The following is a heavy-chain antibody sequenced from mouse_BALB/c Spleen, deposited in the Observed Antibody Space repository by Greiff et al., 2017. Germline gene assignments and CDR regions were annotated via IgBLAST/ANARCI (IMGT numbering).Heavy chain of an antibody. J-gene: IGHJ2*01. D-gene: IGHD3-1*01. V-gene: IGHV5-4*02. CDR3: ARDISPGLDY. CDR1: GFTFSDYY. CDR2: ISDGGSYT. Sequence: GQVVESGGGLVKPGGSLKLSCAASGFTFSDYYMYWVRQTPEKRLEWVATISDGGSYTYYPDSVKGRFTISRDNAKNNLYLQMSSLKSEDTAMYYCARDISPGLDYWGQGTTLTVSS.